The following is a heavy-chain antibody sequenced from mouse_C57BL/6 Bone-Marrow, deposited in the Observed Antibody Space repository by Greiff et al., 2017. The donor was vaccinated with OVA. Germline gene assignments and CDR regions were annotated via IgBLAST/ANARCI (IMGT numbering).Heavy chain of an antibody. CDR2: ISNGGGST. V-gene: IGHV5-12*01. CDR3: ARRGDYDNFDY. CDR1: GFTFSDYY. D-gene: IGHD2-4*01. J-gene: IGHJ2*01. Sequence: EVKLVESGGGLVQPGGSLKLSCAASGFTFSDYYMYWVRQTPEKRLEWVAYISNGGGSTYYPDTVKGRFTISRDNAKNTLYLQMSRLKSEDTAMYYCARRGDYDNFDYWGQGTTRTVSS.